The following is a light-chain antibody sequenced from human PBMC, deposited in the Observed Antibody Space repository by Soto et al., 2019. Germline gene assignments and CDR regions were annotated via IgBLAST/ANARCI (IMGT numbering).Light chain of an antibody. Sequence: QSVLTQPPSVSGAPGQRVTISCTGSSSNIGAGYDVHWYQQLPGTAPKLLIYGNSNRPSGVPDRFSGSKSGTSASLAITGLQADDEADYYCQSYDSSLSGSVFCGGTKLTVL. V-gene: IGLV1-40*01. CDR1: SSNIGAGYD. CDR2: GNS. J-gene: IGLJ2*01. CDR3: QSYDSSLSGSV.